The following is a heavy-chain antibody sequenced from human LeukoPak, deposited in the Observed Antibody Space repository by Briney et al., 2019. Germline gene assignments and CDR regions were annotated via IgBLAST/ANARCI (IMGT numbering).Heavy chain of an antibody. CDR1: GFTFSSYA. CDR2: ISGSGGST. J-gene: IGHJ4*02. CDR3: ARFGITVVRGGKYYFDY. V-gene: IGHV3-23*01. Sequence: PGGSLRLSCAASGFTFSSYAMSWVRQAPGKGLEWVSAISGSGGSTYYADSVKGRFTISRDNSKNTLYLQMNSLRAEDTAVYYCARFGITVVRGGKYYFDYWGQGTLVTVSS. D-gene: IGHD3-10*01.